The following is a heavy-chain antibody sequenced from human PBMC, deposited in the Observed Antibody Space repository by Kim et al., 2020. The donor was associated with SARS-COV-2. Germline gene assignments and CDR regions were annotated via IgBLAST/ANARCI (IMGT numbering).Heavy chain of an antibody. D-gene: IGHD3-3*01. Sequence: SETLSLTCAVSGGSISSGGYSWSWIRQPPGKGLEWIGYIYHSGSTYYNPSLKSRVTISVDRSKNQFSLKLSSVTAADTAVYYCARSSGYPIFDYWGQGTLVTVSS. CDR1: GGSISSGGYS. CDR2: IYHSGST. CDR3: ARSSGYPIFDY. J-gene: IGHJ4*02. V-gene: IGHV4-30-2*01.